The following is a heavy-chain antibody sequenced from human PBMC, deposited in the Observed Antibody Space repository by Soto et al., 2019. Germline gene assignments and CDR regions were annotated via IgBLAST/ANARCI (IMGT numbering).Heavy chain of an antibody. D-gene: IGHD6-13*01. CDR1: GYTFTRYA. Sequence: GASVKVSCKASGYTFTRYAMHWVRQAPGQRLEWTGWINAGNGNTKYSQKFQGRVTITRDTSASTAYMELSSLRSEDTAVYYCASSNIAAAPDGMDVWGQGTTVTVSS. V-gene: IGHV1-3*01. CDR3: ASSNIAAAPDGMDV. CDR2: INAGNGNT. J-gene: IGHJ6*02.